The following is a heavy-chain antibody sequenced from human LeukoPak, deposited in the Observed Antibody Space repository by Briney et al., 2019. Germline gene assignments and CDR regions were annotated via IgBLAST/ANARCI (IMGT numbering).Heavy chain of an antibody. J-gene: IGHJ6*02. V-gene: IGHV1-18*01. CDR2: ISAYNGNT. CDR3: ARESGSADWPPRDGMDV. D-gene: IGHD3/OR15-3a*01. Sequence: ASVKVSCKASGYTFTSYGISWVRQAPGQGLEWMGWISAYNGNTNYAQKLQGRVTMTTDTSTSTAYMELRSLRSDDTAVYYCARESGSADWPPRDGMDVWGQGTTVTVSS. CDR1: GYTFTSYG.